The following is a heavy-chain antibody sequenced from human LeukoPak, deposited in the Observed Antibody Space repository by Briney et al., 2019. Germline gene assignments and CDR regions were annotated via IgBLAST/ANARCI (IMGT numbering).Heavy chain of an antibody. CDR3: ARGVDYGDPGYPDY. J-gene: IGHJ4*02. D-gene: IGHD4-17*01. CDR2: IKQDGSEK. V-gene: IGHV3-7*01. CDR1: GFTFSSYW. Sequence: PGGSLRLSCAASGFTFSSYWMSWARQAPGKGLEWVANIKQDGSEKYYVDSVKGRFTISRDNAKNSLYLQMNSLRAEDTAVYYCARGVDYGDPGYPDYWGQGTLVTVSS.